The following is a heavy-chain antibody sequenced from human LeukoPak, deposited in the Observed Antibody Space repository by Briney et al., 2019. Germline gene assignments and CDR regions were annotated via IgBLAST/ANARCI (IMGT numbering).Heavy chain of an antibody. J-gene: IGHJ4*02. CDR1: GYTFTSYG. Sequence: ASVKVSCKASGYTFTSYGISWVRQAPGQGLEWMGWINAGNGNTKYSQKFQGRVTITRDTSASTAYMELSSLRSEDTAVYYCAISGSKSSSWYYWGQGTLVIVSS. CDR3: AISGSKSSSWYY. CDR2: INAGNGNT. V-gene: IGHV1-3*01. D-gene: IGHD6-13*01.